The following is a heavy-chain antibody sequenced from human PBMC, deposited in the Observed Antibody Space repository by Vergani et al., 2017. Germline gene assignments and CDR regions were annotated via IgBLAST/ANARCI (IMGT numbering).Heavy chain of an antibody. J-gene: IGHJ3*02. D-gene: IGHD5-18*01. CDR2: IIPIFGTA. CDR3: ARERDVDTAMVVAFDI. CDR1: GGTFSSYA. V-gene: IGHV1-69*01. Sequence: QVQLVQSGAEVKKPGSSVKISCKASGGTFSSYAISWVRQAPGQGLEWMGGIIPIFGTANYAQKFQGRVTITADESTSTAYMELSSLRSEDTAVYYCARERDVDTAMVVAFDIWGQGTMVTVSS.